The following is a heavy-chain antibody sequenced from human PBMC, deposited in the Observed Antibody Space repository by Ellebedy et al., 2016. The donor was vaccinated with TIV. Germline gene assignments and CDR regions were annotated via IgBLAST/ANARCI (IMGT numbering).Heavy chain of an antibody. J-gene: IGHJ6*02. CDR3: ARDRIMYGMDV. CDR2: IRSKANSYAT. V-gene: IGHV3-73*01. CDR1: GSTFSGSA. D-gene: IGHD2-15*01. Sequence: GESLKISCAASGSTFSGSAMHWVRQASGKGLEWVGRIRSKANSYATEYTASVNGRFTISRDDSKNTAYLQMNSLRAEDTAVYYCARDRIMYGMDVWGQGTTVTVSS.